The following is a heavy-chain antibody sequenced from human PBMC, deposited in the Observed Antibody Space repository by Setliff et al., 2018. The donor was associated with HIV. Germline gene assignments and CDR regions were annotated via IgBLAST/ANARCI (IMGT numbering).Heavy chain of an antibody. CDR3: ARDRRAVAGTPPDAFDI. D-gene: IGHD6-19*01. CDR2: ISTYNGNT. Sequence: ASVKVSCKASGYTFTNYDISWVRQAPGQGLEWMGWISTYNGNTNYAQKLQGRVTMTTDTSTSTAYMELRSLRSDDTAVYYCARDRRAVAGTPPDAFDIWGQGTMVTVPS. V-gene: IGHV1-18*01. CDR1: GYTFTNYD. J-gene: IGHJ3*02.